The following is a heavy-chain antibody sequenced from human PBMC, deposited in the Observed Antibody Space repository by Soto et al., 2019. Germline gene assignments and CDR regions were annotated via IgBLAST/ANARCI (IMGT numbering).Heavy chain of an antibody. CDR1: GFTFSSYS. J-gene: IGHJ4*02. V-gene: IGHV3-21*01. D-gene: IGHD1-7*01. Sequence: GGSLRLSCAASGFTFSSYSMNWVRQAPGKGLEWVSSISSRSSYIYYADSVKGRFTISRDNAKNSLYLQMNSLRAEDTAVYYCASFVGRCSLSGTTLPLDYWGQGTLVTVSS. CDR2: ISSRSSYI. CDR3: ASFVGRCSLSGTTLPLDY.